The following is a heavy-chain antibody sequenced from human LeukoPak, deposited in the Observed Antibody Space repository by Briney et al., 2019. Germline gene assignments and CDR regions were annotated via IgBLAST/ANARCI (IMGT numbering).Heavy chain of an antibody. V-gene: IGHV3-21*01. CDR3: ARGGGPDIAARPFDC. D-gene: IGHD6-6*01. J-gene: IGHJ4*02. CDR2: ISSSSSYI. Sequence: GGSLRLSCAASGFTFSSYSMNWVRQAPGKGLEWVSSISSSSSYIYYADSVKGRFTISRDNAKNTLYLRMNSLRAEDTAVYYCARGGGPDIAARPFDCWGQGTLVTVSS. CDR1: GFTFSSYS.